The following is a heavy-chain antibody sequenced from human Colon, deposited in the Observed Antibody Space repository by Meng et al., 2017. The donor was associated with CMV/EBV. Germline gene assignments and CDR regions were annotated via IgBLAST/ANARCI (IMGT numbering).Heavy chain of an antibody. Sequence: FTFSSYGMHWVRQAPGKGLEWVAIIRYDGSNKYYVDSVKGRFTISRDNSKNTLFLEMNGLRAEDTAVYYCAKDFSYHDTSGYGPPHIWGQGTMVTVSS. J-gene: IGHJ3*02. V-gene: IGHV3-30*02. D-gene: IGHD3-22*01. CDR3: AKDFSYHDTSGYGPPHI. CDR1: FTFSSYG. CDR2: IRYDGSNK.